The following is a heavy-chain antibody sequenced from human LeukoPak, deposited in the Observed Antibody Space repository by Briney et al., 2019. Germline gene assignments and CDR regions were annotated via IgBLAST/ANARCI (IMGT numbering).Heavy chain of an antibody. CDR1: GGSISSGDYY. Sequence: SETLSLTCTVSGGSISSGDYYWSWIRQPPGKGLEWIGYINYSGSTYYNPSLKSRVTISVDTSKNQFSLKLSSVTAADTAVYYCARDLGYCSGGSCYSNDAFDIWGQGTMVTVSS. D-gene: IGHD2-15*01. J-gene: IGHJ3*02. V-gene: IGHV4-30-4*01. CDR2: INYSGST. CDR3: ARDLGYCSGGSCYSNDAFDI.